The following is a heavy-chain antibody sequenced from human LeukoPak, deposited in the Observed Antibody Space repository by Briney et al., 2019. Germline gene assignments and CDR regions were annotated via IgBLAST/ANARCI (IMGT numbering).Heavy chain of an antibody. V-gene: IGHV3-23*01. CDR2: ISGSGGST. D-gene: IGHD3-16*01. CDR3: AKVVWGWEPRYDY. J-gene: IGHJ4*02. CDR1: GFTFSDYY. Sequence: GGSLRLSCAASGFTFSDYYMSWIRQAPGKGLEWVSAISGSGGSTYYADSVKGRFTISRDNSKNTLYLQMNSLRAEDTAVYYCAKVVWGWEPRYDYWGQGTLVTVSS.